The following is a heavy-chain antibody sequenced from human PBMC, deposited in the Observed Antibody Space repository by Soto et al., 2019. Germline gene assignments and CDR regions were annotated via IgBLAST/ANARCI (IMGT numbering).Heavy chain of an antibody. J-gene: IGHJ5*02. V-gene: IGHV3-23*01. CDR1: GFTFSSYA. Sequence: GSLRLSCAASGFTFSSYAMNWVRQAPGRGLEWVSTISYDGGNTYYPHSVKGRFTISRDNSKNTLYLQMNSLRAEDAAVYYCAKGGIGWFDPWGQGTLVTVSS. CDR2: ISYDGGNT. D-gene: IGHD2-21*01. CDR3: AKGGIGWFDP.